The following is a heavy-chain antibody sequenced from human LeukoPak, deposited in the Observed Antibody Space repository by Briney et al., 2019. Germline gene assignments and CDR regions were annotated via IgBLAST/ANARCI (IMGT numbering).Heavy chain of an antibody. V-gene: IGHV3-7*01. CDR1: GFTFSTYW. CDR2: IRQDGGAN. J-gene: IGHJ4*02. D-gene: IGHD2-2*01. Sequence: GGSLRLSCAVSGFTFSTYWMSCVRQAPGKGLEWVANIRQDGGANYYVDSVRGRFTISRDNAKNSLYLQMNSLRAEDTGVYYCATSSDAPANMWGQGTLVTVSS. CDR3: ATSSDAPANM.